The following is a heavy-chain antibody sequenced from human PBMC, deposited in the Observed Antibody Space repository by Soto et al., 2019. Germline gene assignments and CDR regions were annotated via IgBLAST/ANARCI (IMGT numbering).Heavy chain of an antibody. CDR3: ARTPLL. CDR1: GGSIXSXGXX. CDR2: IYYSGST. D-gene: IGHD1-26*01. Sequence: QVQLQESGPGLVKPSQTLSLTCTVSGGSIXSXGXXWSWIRQHPGKGLEWIGYIYYSGSTYYNPXXXXXXXXXXXXXXXXXXXXXXXXXXAXTXVXXXARTPLLWGQGSLVTVSS. V-gene: IGHV4-31*01. J-gene: IGHJ4*02.